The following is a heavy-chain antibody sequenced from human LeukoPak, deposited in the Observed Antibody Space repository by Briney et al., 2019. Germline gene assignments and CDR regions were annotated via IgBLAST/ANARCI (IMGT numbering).Heavy chain of an antibody. D-gene: IGHD6-13*01. CDR3: ARQGGSNSPYYYYYMDV. Sequence: PSETLSLTCAVSGYSIGSGYYWGWFRQPPGKGPEWIGCIYHSGTTYYNPSLKSRVTISVDTSKNQFSLMISSVTAADTAVYYCARQGGSNSPYYYYYMDVWGKGTTVTVSS. CDR2: IYHSGTT. J-gene: IGHJ6*03. CDR1: GYSIGSGYY. V-gene: IGHV4-38-2*01.